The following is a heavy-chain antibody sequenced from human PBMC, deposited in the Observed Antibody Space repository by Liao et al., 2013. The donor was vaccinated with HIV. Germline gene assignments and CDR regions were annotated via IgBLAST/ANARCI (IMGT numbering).Heavy chain of an antibody. CDR2: INHSGST. Sequence: QVQLQESGPGLVKPSETLSLTCTVSGGSISNYYWSWIRQPAGKGLEWIGEINHSGSTNYNPSLKSRVTISVDTSKIQFSLKLSSVTAADTAVYYCARDAYFDWDNWFDPWGQGTLVTVSS. J-gene: IGHJ5*02. D-gene: IGHD3-9*01. V-gene: IGHV4-59*12. CDR3: ARDAYFDWDNWFDP. CDR1: GGSISNYY.